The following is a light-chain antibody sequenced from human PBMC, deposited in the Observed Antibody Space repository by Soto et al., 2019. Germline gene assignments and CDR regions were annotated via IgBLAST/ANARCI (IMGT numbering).Light chain of an antibody. J-gene: IGKJ1*01. CDR2: RAT. V-gene: IGKV3-15*01. Sequence: DIVMTQSPATLSVSPGDRATLSCRASQSVTSNLAWYQQKRGQAPRLLIYRATAMAANTPGRFGGSGSGTEFTLTISRLQSEDFAIYYCQQYDDWPLTFGQGTKVEMK. CDR1: QSVTSN. CDR3: QQYDDWPLT.